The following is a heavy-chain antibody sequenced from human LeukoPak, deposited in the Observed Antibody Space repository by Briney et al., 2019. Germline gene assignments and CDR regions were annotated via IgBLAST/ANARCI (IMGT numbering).Heavy chain of an antibody. D-gene: IGHD2-2*01. CDR3: ARDRGYCSSTSCYFLDY. V-gene: IGHV3-21*01. J-gene: IGHJ4*02. Sequence: PGGSLRLSCAASGFTFSSYTINWVRQAPGKGLEWVSSISSSSSYIYYADSVKGRFTISRDNAKNSLYLQMNNLRAEDTAVYYCARDRGYCSSTSCYFLDYWGQGTLVTVSS. CDR2: ISSSSSYI. CDR1: GFTFSSYT.